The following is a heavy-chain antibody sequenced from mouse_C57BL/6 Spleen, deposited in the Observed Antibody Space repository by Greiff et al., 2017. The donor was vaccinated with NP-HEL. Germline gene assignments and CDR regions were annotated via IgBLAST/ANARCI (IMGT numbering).Heavy chain of an antibody. CDR3: ARKQYYFDY. CDR2: ISSGSSTI. Sequence: EVKLVESGGGLVKPGGSLKLSCAASGFTFSDYGMHWVRQAPEKGLEWVAYISSGSSTIYYADTVKGRFTISRDNAKNTLFLQMTILRSEDTAMYYCARKQYYFDYWGQGTTLTVSS. CDR1: GFTFSDYG. V-gene: IGHV5-17*01. J-gene: IGHJ2*01. D-gene: IGHD6-1*01.